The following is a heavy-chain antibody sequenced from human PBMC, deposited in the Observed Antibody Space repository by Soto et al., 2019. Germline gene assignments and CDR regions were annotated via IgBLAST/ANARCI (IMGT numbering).Heavy chain of an antibody. CDR3: AREARSIAAAGPDY. D-gene: IGHD6-13*01. V-gene: IGHV3-21*01. CDR2: ISSSSSYI. Sequence: GGSLRLSCAASGFTFSSYSMNWVRQAPGKGLEWVSSISSSSSYIYYADSVKGRFTISRDNAKNSLYLQMNSLRAEDTAVYYCAREARSIAAAGPDYCGQGTLVTVS. CDR1: GFTFSSYS. J-gene: IGHJ4*02.